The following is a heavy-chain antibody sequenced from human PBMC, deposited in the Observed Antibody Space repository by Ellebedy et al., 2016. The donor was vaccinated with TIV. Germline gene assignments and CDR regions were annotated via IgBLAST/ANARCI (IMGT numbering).Heavy chain of an antibody. V-gene: IGHV3-7*01. CDR2: IKRDGSAQ. Sequence: GGSLRLXXAASGFSFSTYWMSWVPQAPGKGLEWVANIKRDGSAQSYVDSVKGRFIISRDNAKNSLYLEMNSLRAEDTAIYYCAKDPYSVADIWGQGTMVTVSS. D-gene: IGHD2-15*01. J-gene: IGHJ3*02. CDR1: GFSFSTYW. CDR3: AKDPYSVADI.